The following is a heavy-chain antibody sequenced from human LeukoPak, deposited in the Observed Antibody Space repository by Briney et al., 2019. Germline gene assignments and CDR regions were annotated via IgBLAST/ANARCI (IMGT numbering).Heavy chain of an antibody. CDR3: AKGMDCTNGVCYGGYYFDY. V-gene: IGHV3-9*01. D-gene: IGHD2-8*01. CDR1: GFTCDGSA. Sequence: GGSLRLSGAASGFTCDGSALQWFGPAPGKGLACVSGISCNSGSIGYADSVKGRFTISRDNAKNSLYLQMNSLRAEDTALYYCAKGMDCTNGVCYGGYYFDYWGQGTLVTVSS. CDR2: ISCNSGSI. J-gene: IGHJ4*02.